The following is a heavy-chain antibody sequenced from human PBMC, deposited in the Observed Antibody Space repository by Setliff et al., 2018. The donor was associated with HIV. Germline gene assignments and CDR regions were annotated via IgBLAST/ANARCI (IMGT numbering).Heavy chain of an antibody. J-gene: IGHJ4*02. CDR1: GGSIRSSSYY. Sequence: PSETLSLTCTVSGGSIRSSSYYWGWIRQPPGKGLEWIGSIYYSGSTYYNSSLRSRVTISEDTSKNQLSLKLSSVTAADTAVYYCARATLTIFGVVIPDYWGQGTLVTVSS. CDR2: IYYSGST. V-gene: IGHV4-39*07. D-gene: IGHD3-3*01. CDR3: ARATLTIFGVVIPDY.